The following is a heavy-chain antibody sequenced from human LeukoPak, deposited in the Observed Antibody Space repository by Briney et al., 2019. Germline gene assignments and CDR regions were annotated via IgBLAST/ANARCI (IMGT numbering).Heavy chain of an antibody. CDR2: IYYSGST. CDR1: GGSISSYY. CDR3: ARHGTGYSSSWYPLADYYGMDV. D-gene: IGHD6-13*01. Sequence: SETLSLTCTVSGGSISSYYWSWIRQPPGKGLEWIGYIYYSGSTNYNPSLKSRVTISVDTSKNQFSLKLSSVTAADTAVCYCARHGTGYSSSWYPLADYYGMDVWGQGTTVTVSS. J-gene: IGHJ6*02. V-gene: IGHV4-59*08.